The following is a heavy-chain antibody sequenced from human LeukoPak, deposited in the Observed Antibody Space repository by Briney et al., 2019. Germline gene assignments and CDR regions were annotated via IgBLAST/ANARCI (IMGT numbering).Heavy chain of an antibody. V-gene: IGHV3-23*01. J-gene: IGHJ4*02. D-gene: IGHD3-22*01. CDR3: AKDKETYDSSGYYLN. CDR2: ISGSGGST. CDR1: GFTFSSYA. Sequence: GGSLRLSCAASGFTFSSYAMSWVRQAPGKGLEWVSAISGSGGSTYYADSVKGRFTISRDNSKNTLYLQMNSLRAEDTAVYHCAKDKETYDSSGYYLNWGQGTLVTVSS.